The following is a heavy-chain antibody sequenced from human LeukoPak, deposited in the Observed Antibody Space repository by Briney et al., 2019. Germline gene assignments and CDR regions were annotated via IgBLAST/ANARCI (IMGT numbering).Heavy chain of an antibody. Sequence: PSETLSLTCTVSGGSISSSSYYWGWIRQPPGKGLEWIGSIYYSGSTYYNPSLKSRVTISVDTSKNQFSLKLSSVTAADTAVYYCARDRGYGDFQGDLWGRGTLVTVSS. D-gene: IGHD4-17*01. V-gene: IGHV4-39*07. CDR3: ARDRGYGDFQGDL. CDR1: GGSISSSSYY. J-gene: IGHJ2*01. CDR2: IYYSGST.